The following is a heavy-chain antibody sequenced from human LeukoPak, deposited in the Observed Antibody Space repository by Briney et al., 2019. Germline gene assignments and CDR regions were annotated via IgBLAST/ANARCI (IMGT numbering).Heavy chain of an antibody. CDR2: IWYDGSNK. CDR3: ARDESSISMIVPDAFDI. CDR1: GFTFSRYG. J-gene: IGHJ3*02. V-gene: IGHV3-33*01. Sequence: QPGGSLRLSCAASGFTFSRYGMHWVRQAPGKGLEWVAVIWYDGSNKYYADSVKGRFTISRDNSKNTLYLQMNSLRAEDTAVYYCARDESSISMIVPDAFDIWGQGTMVTVSS. D-gene: IGHD3-22*01.